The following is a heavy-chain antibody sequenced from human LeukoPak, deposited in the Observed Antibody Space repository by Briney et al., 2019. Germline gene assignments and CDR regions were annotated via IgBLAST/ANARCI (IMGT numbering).Heavy chain of an antibody. CDR2: ISGSGGST. CDR1: GLTFSSYG. J-gene: IGHJ4*02. Sequence: GGSLRLSCAASGLTFSSYGMSWVRQAPGKGLEWVSAISGSGGSTYYADSVKGRFTISRDNSKNTLYLQMNSLRAEDTAVYYCAKVDDPMTTVVTPDYWGQGTLVTVSS. CDR3: AKVDDPMTTVVTPDY. D-gene: IGHD4-23*01. V-gene: IGHV3-23*01.